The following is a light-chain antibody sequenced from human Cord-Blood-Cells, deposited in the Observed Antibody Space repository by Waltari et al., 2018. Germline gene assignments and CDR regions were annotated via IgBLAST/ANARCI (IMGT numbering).Light chain of an antibody. CDR3: QQSYSTPYS. Sequence: IQMTQPPSSLSASVGDRATITCRASQSISSYLNWHQQKPGKAPKLLIYAASSLQSGVPSRFSGSGSGTDFTLTISSLQPEDFATYYCQQSYSTPYSFGQGTKLEIK. CDR2: AAS. CDR1: QSISSY. J-gene: IGKJ2*03. V-gene: IGKV1-39*01.